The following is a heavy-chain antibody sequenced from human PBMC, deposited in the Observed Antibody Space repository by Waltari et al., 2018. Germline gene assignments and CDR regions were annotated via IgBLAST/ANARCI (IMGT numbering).Heavy chain of an antibody. CDR2: ISSDGSKE. D-gene: IGHD1-26*01. CDR3: AKAGGIHNYPLDP. Sequence: QVEESGGGVVQPGGSLRLSCVASGYTFNNYGMHWVRQAPGKGLEWLAVISSDGSKEYYSDSVKGRFTVSRDNSKNTVYLQMNSLRPEDTALYYCAKAGGIHNYPLDPWGQGTLVTVSS. V-gene: IGHV3-30*18. CDR1: GYTFNNYG. J-gene: IGHJ5*02.